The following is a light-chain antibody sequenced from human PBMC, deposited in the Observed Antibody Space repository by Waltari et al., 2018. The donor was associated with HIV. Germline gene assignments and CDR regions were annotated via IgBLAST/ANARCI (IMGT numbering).Light chain of an antibody. J-gene: IGLJ2*01. Sequence: QSVLTQPPSVSGAPGQRVTISCTGSSSNLGTGHDAHWYQQLPGTAPKLLIYGDNNRPSGVPDRFSGSKSGTSASLAITGLQAEDEADYYCQSYDSSLSGVVFGGGTKLTVL. V-gene: IGLV1-40*01. CDR3: QSYDSSLSGVV. CDR1: SSNLGTGHD. CDR2: GDN.